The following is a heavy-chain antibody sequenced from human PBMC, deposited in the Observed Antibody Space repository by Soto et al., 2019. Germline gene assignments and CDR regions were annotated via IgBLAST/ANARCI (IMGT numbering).Heavy chain of an antibody. J-gene: IGHJ4*02. CDR1: GDSFTSYW. CDR3: ASGGDNSGWYVPFYS. D-gene: IGHD6-19*01. Sequence: PGESLKNSCKGSGDSFTSYWSGWVRQMPGKGQEWMGIIYPGDSDTRDRPSFQGQGTISADKSISTADLKRSSLKASDTAMYYYASGGDNSGWYVPFYSWRQRPLVTVSS. CDR2: IYPGDSDT. V-gene: IGHV5-51*01.